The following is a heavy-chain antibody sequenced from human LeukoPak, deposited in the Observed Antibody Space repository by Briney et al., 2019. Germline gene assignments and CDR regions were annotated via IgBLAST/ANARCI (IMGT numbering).Heavy chain of an antibody. CDR3: AKGWNTVDY. CDR2: ISYDGSNK. J-gene: IGHJ4*02. CDR1: GFTFSNFG. Sequence: GRSLRLSCAASGFTFSNFGMRWVRQAPGKGLEWVAVISYDGSNKHYADSVQGRFSISRDNYKNTPYLQMNSLRVEDTAVYYCAKGWNTVDYWGQGTLVTVSS. V-gene: IGHV3-30*18. D-gene: IGHD4-17*01.